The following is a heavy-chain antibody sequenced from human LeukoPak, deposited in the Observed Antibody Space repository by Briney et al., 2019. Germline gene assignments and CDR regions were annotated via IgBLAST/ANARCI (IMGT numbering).Heavy chain of an antibody. J-gene: IGHJ4*02. D-gene: IGHD6-19*01. CDR1: GSTFDTYE. V-gene: IGHV3-48*03. CDR2: ISSNGKTI. Sequence: GGSLRLSCAASGSTFDTYEMNWFRQAPGKGLEWVSYISSNGKTIYYTDSVKGRFTISRDNARNSLYLQMNSLRSEDTSIYYCARGRGTGWTFDYWGQGTLVTVSS. CDR3: ARGRGTGWTFDY.